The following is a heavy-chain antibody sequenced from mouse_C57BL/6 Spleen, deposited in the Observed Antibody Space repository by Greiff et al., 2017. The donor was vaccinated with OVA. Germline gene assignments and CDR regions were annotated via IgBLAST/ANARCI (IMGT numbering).Heavy chain of an antibody. CDR1: GYTFTSYW. D-gene: IGHD1-1*01. J-gene: IGHJ4*01. CDR3: ARSPTTVVARGYAMDY. CDR2: IDPNSGGT. Sequence: QVQLQQPGAELVKPGASVKLSCKASGYTFTSYWMHWVKQRPGRGLEWIGRIDPNSGGTKYKEKLKRKATLTEDKPSSTAYMQLSSLTSEDSAVYYCARSPTTVVARGYAMDYWGQGTSVTVSS. V-gene: IGHV1-72*01.